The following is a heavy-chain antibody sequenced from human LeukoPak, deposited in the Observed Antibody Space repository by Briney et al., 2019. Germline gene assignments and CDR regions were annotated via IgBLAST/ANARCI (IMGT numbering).Heavy chain of an antibody. CDR2: MYTSGST. V-gene: IGHV4-4*07. J-gene: IGHJ4*02. Sequence: SETLSLTCTVSGGSISSYYWSWIRQPAGKGLELIGHMYTSGSTKYNPSLKSRVTISVDTSKNQFSLKLSSVTAADTAVYYCARQRDWGFGSYFDYWGQGTLVTVSS. D-gene: IGHD7-27*01. CDR1: GGSISSYY. CDR3: ARQRDWGFGSYFDY.